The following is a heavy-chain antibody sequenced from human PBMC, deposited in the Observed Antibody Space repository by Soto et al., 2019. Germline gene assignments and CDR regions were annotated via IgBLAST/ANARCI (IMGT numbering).Heavy chain of an antibody. Sequence: ASVKVSCNASGYTFTSYGISWVRQAPGQGLEWMGWISAYNGNTNYAQTLQGRVTMTTDTSTRTAYMELRSLRSDDTAVYYWARVRNPILVGAIYYYGMYVWGQGNPGHRLL. CDR2: ISAYNGNT. D-gene: IGHD1-26*01. CDR3: ARVRNPILVGAIYYYGMYV. J-gene: IGHJ6*02. CDR1: GYTFTSYG. V-gene: IGHV1-18*01.